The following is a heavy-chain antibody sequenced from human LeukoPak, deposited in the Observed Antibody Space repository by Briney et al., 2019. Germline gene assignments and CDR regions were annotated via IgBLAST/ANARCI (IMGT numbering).Heavy chain of an antibody. CDR3: ARDSFDWNYRLLDY. CDR2: ISAYNGNT. J-gene: IGHJ4*02. Sequence: ASVKVSCKASGYTFTSYGISWVRQAPGQGLEWMGWISAYNGNTNYAQKLQGRATMTTDTSTSTAYMELRSLRSDDTAVYYCARDSFDWNYRLLDYWGQGTLVTVSS. CDR1: GYTFTSYG. V-gene: IGHV1-18*01. D-gene: IGHD1-7*01.